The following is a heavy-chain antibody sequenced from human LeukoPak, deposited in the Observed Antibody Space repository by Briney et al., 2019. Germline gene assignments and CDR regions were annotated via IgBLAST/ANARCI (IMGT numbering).Heavy chain of an antibody. CDR1: GFIFGSYW. J-gene: IGHJ4*02. D-gene: IGHD6-13*01. CDR3: SKVLSSSWNALRDRLFAL. CDR2: IKEDGSHK. V-gene: IGHV3-7*01. Sequence: GGSLRLSCTASGFIFGSYWMNWVRQAPGKGLEWVANIKEDGSHKYYVDSVKGRFTIFRDNAKNSLYLQMNSLRADDTALYYFSKVLSSSWNALRDRLFALGGGGPLLTVPS.